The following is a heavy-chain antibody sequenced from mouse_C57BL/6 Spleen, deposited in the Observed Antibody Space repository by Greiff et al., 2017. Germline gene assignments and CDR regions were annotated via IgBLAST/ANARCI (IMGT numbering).Heavy chain of an antibody. D-gene: IGHD1-1*02. CDR1: GYTFTDYE. CDR3: TTGGGYYPDY. V-gene: IGHV1-15*01. Sequence: QVQLQQSGAELVRPGASVTLSCKASGYTFTDYEMHWVKQTPVHGLEWIGAIDPETGGTAYNQKFKGKAILTADKSSSTAYMELRSLTSEDSAVYYCTTGGGYYPDYWGQGTTLTVSS. J-gene: IGHJ2*01. CDR2: IDPETGGT.